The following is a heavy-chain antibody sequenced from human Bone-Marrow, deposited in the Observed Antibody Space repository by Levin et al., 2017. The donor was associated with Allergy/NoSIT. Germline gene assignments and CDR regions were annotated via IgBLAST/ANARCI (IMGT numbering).Heavy chain of an antibody. CDR3: ARGLRRRGKNYDSSGSNQSGMDV. CDR1: GFTFSSYW. Sequence: GGSLRLSCAASGFTFSSYWMHWVRQAPGKGLVWVSRINSDGSSTSYADSVKGRFTISRDNAKNTLYLQMNSLRAEDTAVYYCARGLRRRGKNYDSSGSNQSGMDVWGQGTTVTVSS. J-gene: IGHJ6*02. CDR2: INSDGSST. D-gene: IGHD3-22*01. V-gene: IGHV3-74*01.